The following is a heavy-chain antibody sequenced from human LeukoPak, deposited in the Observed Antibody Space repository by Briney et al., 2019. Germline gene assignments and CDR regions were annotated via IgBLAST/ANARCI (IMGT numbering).Heavy chain of an antibody. CDR3: ARVGSYYDMDV. CDR2: ISGSDGTT. D-gene: IGHD3-10*01. Sequence: GGSLRLSCAASGFVFSSYAMSWVRQAPGKGLEWVSGISGSDGTTYYADSVKGRFTISRDNSQNTLYLQMNSLRAEDTAVYYCARVGSYYDMDVWGQGTTVTVSS. V-gene: IGHV3-23*01. J-gene: IGHJ6*02. CDR1: GFVFSSYA.